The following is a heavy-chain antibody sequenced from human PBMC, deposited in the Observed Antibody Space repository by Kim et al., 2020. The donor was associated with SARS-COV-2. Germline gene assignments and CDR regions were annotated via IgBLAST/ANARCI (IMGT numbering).Heavy chain of an antibody. J-gene: IGHJ4*01. V-gene: IGHV3-74*01. Sequence: YADSVKGRFTISRDNAKSTLYLQMTSLRAEDTAVYSCARVSGSGSFFFDYWGHGTLVTVSS. CDR3: ARVSGSGSFFFDY. D-gene: IGHD1-26*01.